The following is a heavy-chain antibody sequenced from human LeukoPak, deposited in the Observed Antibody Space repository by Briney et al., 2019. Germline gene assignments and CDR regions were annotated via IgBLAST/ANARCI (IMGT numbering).Heavy chain of an antibody. CDR3: ARAAYCGGDCYSSFDY. Sequence: ASVKVSCKASGGTFSSYAISWVRQAPGQGLEWMGGIIPIFGTANYAQKFQGRVTITRDTSASTAYMELSSLRSEDTAVYYCARAAYCGGDCYSSFDYWGQGTLVTVSS. V-gene: IGHV1-69*05. D-gene: IGHD2-21*02. CDR1: GGTFSSYA. J-gene: IGHJ4*02. CDR2: IIPIFGTA.